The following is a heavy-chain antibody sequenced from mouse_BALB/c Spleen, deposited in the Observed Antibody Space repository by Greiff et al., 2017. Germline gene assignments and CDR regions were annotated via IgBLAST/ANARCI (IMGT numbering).Heavy chain of an antibody. CDR1: GYAFTNYL. J-gene: IGHJ1*01. V-gene: IGHV1-54*01. Sequence: QVQLQQSGAELVRPGTSVKVSCKASGYAFTNYLIEWVKQRPGQGLEWIGVINPGSGGTNYNEKFKGKATLTADKSSSTAYMQLSSLTSDDSAVYCCARSVVDYWYFDVWGAGTTVTVSS. D-gene: IGHD1-1*01. CDR3: ARSVVDYWYFDV. CDR2: INPGSGGT.